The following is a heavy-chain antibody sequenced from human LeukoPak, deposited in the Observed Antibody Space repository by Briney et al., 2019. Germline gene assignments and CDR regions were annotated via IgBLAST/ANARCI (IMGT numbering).Heavy chain of an antibody. CDR2: ISSSSSAR. CDR3: ARGYCNDKSRYYNP. D-gene: IGHD2-15*01. V-gene: IGHV3-48*01. CDR1: GFTFSDYS. J-gene: IGHJ5*02. Sequence: QPGGSLRLSCAASGFTFSDYSMNWVRQAPGKGLEWISYISSSSSARFFADSVKGRFTISRDNAENSLYLQMNNLRADDTAVYYCARGYCNDKSRYYNPWGQGTPVTVSS.